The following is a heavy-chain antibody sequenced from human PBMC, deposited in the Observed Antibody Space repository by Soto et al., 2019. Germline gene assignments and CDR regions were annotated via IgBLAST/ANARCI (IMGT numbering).Heavy chain of an antibody. D-gene: IGHD3-10*01. V-gene: IGHV4-39*01. Sequence: SETLSLTCTVSGGSISSSSYYWGWIRQPPGKGLEWIGSIYYSGSTYYNPSLKSRVTISVDTSKNQFSLKLSSVTAADTAVYYCARNYYGSGSYGGINDYWGQGTLVTVSS. CDR2: IYYSGST. J-gene: IGHJ4*02. CDR1: GGSISSSSYY. CDR3: ARNYYGSGSYGGINDY.